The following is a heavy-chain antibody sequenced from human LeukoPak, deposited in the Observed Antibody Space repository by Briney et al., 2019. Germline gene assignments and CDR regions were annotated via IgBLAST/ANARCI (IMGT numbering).Heavy chain of an antibody. CDR2: IYYSGST. CDR3: ARRRTTHYYYYYMDV. V-gene: IGHV4-39*01. CDR1: GGSISSSSYY. J-gene: IGHJ6*03. Sequence: TSETLSLTCTVPGGSISSSSYYWGWIRQPPGKGLEWIGSIYYSGSTYYNPSLKSRVTISVDTSKNQFSLKLSSVTAADTAVYYCARRRTTHYYYYYMDVWGKGTTVTVSS. D-gene: IGHD4-17*01.